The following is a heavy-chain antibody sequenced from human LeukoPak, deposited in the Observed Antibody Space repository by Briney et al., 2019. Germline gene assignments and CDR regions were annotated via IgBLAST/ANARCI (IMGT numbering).Heavy chain of an antibody. CDR2: ITYGGTT. J-gene: IGHJ5*02. Sequence: SETLSLTCVVSDGSFRGYHWNWIRQPPGKRLEWIGEITYGGTTNYNPSLRSRVTMSVDTSKKQFSLKLTSVTAADTAVYYCARGRYCSSANCYDWFDPWGQGTLVSVSS. V-gene: IGHV4-34*01. CDR3: ARGRYCSSANCYDWFDP. CDR1: DGSFRGYH. D-gene: IGHD2-2*01.